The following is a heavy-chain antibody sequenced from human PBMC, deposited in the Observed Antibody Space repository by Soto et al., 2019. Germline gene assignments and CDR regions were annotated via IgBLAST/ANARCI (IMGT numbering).Heavy chain of an antibody. D-gene: IGHD3-10*01. CDR2: IKWDASEK. V-gene: IGHV3-7*01. CDR1: GFTFGYYW. Sequence: GGSLRLSCAASGFTFGYYWMSWVRQAPGKGLEWLATIKWDASEKKYVDSVKGRFTMSRDNAKNTLSLQMNSLGGDDTAVYYCARPSSGMTTILVVYGIDVWGQGTTVTVSS. J-gene: IGHJ6*02. CDR3: ARPSSGMTTILVVYGIDV.